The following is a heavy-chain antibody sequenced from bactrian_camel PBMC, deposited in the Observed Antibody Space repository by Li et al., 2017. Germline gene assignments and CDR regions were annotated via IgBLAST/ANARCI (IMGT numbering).Heavy chain of an antibody. J-gene: IGHJ4*01. Sequence: HVQLVESGGGSVQAGGSLRLSCVVSGHSRGSNCVGWYRLPPGRAPAEREGIAAIRRSGGETWYAGSVKGRFTISQDSARNTVYLQMNSLEPEDTAIYYCAATREYCAGGYCYRNDFDNFGPGTQVTVS. CDR2: IRRSGGET. D-gene: IGHD2*01. V-gene: IGHV3-3*01. CDR3: AATREYCAGGYCYRNDFDN. CDR1: GHSRGSNC.